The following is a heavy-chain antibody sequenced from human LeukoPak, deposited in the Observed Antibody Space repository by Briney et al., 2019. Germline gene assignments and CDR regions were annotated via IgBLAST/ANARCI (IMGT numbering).Heavy chain of an antibody. CDR2: ISGSGGST. J-gene: IGHJ4*02. CDR1: GFPFSSYA. CDR3: ARDRHYYDSSGSPSYYFDY. V-gene: IGHV3-23*01. D-gene: IGHD3-22*01. Sequence: GSLRLSCAASGFPFSSYAMSWVRQAPGKGLEWVSAISGSGGSTYYADSVKGRFTISRDNSKNTLYLQMNSLRAEDTAVYYCARDRHYYDSSGSPSYYFDYWGQGTLVTVSS.